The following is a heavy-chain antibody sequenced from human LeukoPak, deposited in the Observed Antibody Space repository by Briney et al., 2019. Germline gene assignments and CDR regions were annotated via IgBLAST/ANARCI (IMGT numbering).Heavy chain of an antibody. CDR1: GYTFTGYY. Sequence: AASVKVSCKASGYTFTGYYMHWVRQAPGQGLEWMGWINPNSGGTNYAQKFQGRVTMTRDTSISTAYMELSRLRSDDTAVYYCARQYDYGDTLLDYWGQGTLVTVSS. CDR2: INPNSGGT. V-gene: IGHV1-2*02. D-gene: IGHD4-17*01. CDR3: ARQYDYGDTLLDY. J-gene: IGHJ4*02.